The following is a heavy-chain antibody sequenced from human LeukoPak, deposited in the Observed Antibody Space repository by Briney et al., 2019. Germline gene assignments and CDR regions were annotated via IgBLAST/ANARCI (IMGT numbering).Heavy chain of an antibody. V-gene: IGHV4-34*01. J-gene: IGHJ4*02. CDR1: GGSFSGYY. Sequence: PSETLSLTCAVYGGSFSGYYWSWIRQPPGKGLEWIGSIYYSGSTYYNPSLKSRVTISVDTSKNQFSLKLSSVTAADTAVYYCARYSSGWYLPVIWGQGTLVTVSS. CDR3: ARYSSGWYLPVI. CDR2: IYYSGST. D-gene: IGHD6-19*01.